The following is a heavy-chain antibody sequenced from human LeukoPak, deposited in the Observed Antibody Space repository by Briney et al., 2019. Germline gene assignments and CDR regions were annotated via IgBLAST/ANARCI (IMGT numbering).Heavy chain of an antibody. CDR1: VGSNSSYY. CDR3: AIAGDDAFDI. Sequence: PSETLSLTCTVSVGSNSSYYWSWIRQPPGKGLEWIGYIYYSGSTNYNPSLKSRVTISVDTSKNQFSLKLSSVTAADTAVYYCAIAGDDAFDIWGQGTMVTVSS. J-gene: IGHJ3*02. CDR2: IYYSGST. D-gene: IGHD3-10*01. V-gene: IGHV4-59*01.